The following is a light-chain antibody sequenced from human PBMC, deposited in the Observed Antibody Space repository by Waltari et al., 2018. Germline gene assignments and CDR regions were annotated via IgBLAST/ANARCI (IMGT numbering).Light chain of an antibody. CDR3: QQYKSWPPLT. V-gene: IGKV3-15*01. CDR1: QSVNSD. J-gene: IGKJ4*01. CDR2: DAS. Sequence: DIVLTQSPVTLSVSPGERATLSCRACQSVNSDFDWYQQKPGQPPRLLMYDASTRATDIPARFSGSGSGTEFTLTISSLQSDDFAVYYCQQYKSWPPLTFGGGTKVEIK.